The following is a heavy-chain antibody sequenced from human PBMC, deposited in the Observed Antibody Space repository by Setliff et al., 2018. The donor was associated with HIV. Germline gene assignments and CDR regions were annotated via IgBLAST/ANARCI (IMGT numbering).Heavy chain of an antibody. CDR1: GGSISSHC. Sequence: SETLSLTCTVSGGSISSHCWSWIRQSPGKALGWIGYIYSSGSTYYNPSLQSRLTISVDTSRNQFSLKLNSVTAADTAVYYCARGEQLVDNWFDPWGQGTLVTVS. J-gene: IGHJ5*02. CDR2: IYSSGST. D-gene: IGHD6-13*01. CDR3: ARGEQLVDNWFDP. V-gene: IGHV4-59*11.